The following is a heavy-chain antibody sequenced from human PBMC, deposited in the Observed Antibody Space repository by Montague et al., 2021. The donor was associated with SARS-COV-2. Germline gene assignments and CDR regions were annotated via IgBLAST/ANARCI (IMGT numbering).Heavy chain of an antibody. CDR2: KNQNGAT. J-gene: IGHJ4*02. CDR3: ARSGVGIFDFSYFDS. D-gene: IGHD3-3*01. Sequence: GNAVDCLGKKNQNGATYYSPSLKRPVTILLDTSKNQFSLSLTSVTAADTAVYYCARSGVGIFDFSYFDSWGQGSLVIVSS. V-gene: IGHV4-30-2*04.